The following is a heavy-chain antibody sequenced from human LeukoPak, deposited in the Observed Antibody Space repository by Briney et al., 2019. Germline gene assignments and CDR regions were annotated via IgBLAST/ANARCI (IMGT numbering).Heavy chain of an antibody. CDR1: GYSISSGYY. J-gene: IGHJ4*02. CDR3: ARARQRYYDSSGYVY. D-gene: IGHD3-22*01. V-gene: IGHV4-38-2*02. CDR2: IYHSGST. Sequence: SETLSLTCTVSGYSISSGYYWGWIRQPPGKGLEWIGSIYHSGSTYYNPSLKSRVTISVDTSKNQFSLKLSSVTAADTAVYYCARARQRYYDSSGYVYWGQGTLVTVSS.